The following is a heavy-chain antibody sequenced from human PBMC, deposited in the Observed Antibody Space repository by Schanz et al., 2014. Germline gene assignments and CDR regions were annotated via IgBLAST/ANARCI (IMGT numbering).Heavy chain of an antibody. CDR2: IYYSGST. Sequence: QVQLQESGPGLVKPSQTLSLTCTVSGGSISSGGYYWSWIRQHPGKGLEWIGYIYYSGSTYYNPSLKSRVTISVDTSKNQFSLNLSSATAADTAVYYCAKARRKSNCSGGRCFHYSYYGMDVWGQGTTVTVSS. CDR1: GGSISSGGYY. J-gene: IGHJ6*02. V-gene: IGHV4-31*03. CDR3: AKARRKSNCSGGRCFHYSYYGMDV. D-gene: IGHD2-15*01.